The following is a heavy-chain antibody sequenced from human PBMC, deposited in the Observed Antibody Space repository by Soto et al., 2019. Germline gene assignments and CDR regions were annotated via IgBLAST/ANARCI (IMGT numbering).Heavy chain of an antibody. CDR3: GRDPNGDFIGAFDF. CDR2: IRGGGGVS. D-gene: IGHD4-17*01. V-gene: IGHV3-23*01. CDR1: GITVINYG. Sequence: GGSLRLSCAVSGITVINYGLTWVRQAPGKGLEWVSSIRGGGGVSYSADSVKGRFTISSDNSKNTVYLQMTSLGAEDTAAYYCGRDPNGDFIGAFDFWGQGTMVTVSS. J-gene: IGHJ3*01.